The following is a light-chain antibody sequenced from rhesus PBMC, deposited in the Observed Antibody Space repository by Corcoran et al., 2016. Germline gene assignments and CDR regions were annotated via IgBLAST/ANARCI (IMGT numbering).Light chain of an antibody. J-gene: IGKJ1*01. CDR3: QQGYSTPWT. CDR1: QGISNA. CDR2: AES. V-gene: IGKV1-33*02. Sequence: DIQMSQSPSSLSASVGDKVTITCRASQGISNALAWYQQKPGKAPKLLIYAESSLESGVPSSFSGMRAGTDFTLTISNLQPEDFATYYCQQGYSTPWTFGQGTKVEIK.